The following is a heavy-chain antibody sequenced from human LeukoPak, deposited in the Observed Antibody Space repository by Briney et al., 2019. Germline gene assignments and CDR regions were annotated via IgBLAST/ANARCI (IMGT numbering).Heavy chain of an antibody. CDR3: AKDLLVMGPHAFDI. Sequence: GGSLRLSCAASGFTFSDYYMSWIRQAPGKGLEWVAFIRYDGSNKYYADSVKGRFTISRDNSKNTLYLQMNSLRAEDTAVYYCAKDLLVMGPHAFDIWGQGTMVTVSS. V-gene: IGHV3-30*02. D-gene: IGHD3-22*01. CDR1: GFTFSDYY. J-gene: IGHJ3*02. CDR2: IRYDGSNK.